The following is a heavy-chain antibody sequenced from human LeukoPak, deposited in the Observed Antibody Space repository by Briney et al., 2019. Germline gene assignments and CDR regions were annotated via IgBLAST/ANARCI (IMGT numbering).Heavy chain of an antibody. CDR1: GFTFSDYY. V-gene: IGHV3-11*04. CDR2: ISSSGSTT. J-gene: IGHJ4*02. Sequence: GGSLRLSCAASGFTFSDYYMSWIRQAPGKGLEWVSYISSSGSTTYYADSVKGRFTISRDNAKNSLYLQMNSLRAEDTAVYYCARSGDYYDSSGYYWLLDYWGQGTLVTVSS. CDR3: ARSGDYYDSSGYYWLLDY. D-gene: IGHD3-22*01.